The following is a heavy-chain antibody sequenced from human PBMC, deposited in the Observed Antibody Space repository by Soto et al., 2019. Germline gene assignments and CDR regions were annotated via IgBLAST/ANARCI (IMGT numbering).Heavy chain of an antibody. CDR1: GFTFSKAW. V-gene: IGHV3-15*01. CDR3: TTDQGGYDYMDY. D-gene: IGHD5-12*01. J-gene: IGHJ4*02. Sequence: TGGSLRLSCAAAGFTFSKAWMSWVRQAPGKGLEWVGRVKSKYDGETTDYTAPVKGRFTSSRDDSNETLYLQMNSMNTEDTAMYYCTTDQGGYDYMDYWGQGTLVTVSS. CDR2: VKSKYDGETT.